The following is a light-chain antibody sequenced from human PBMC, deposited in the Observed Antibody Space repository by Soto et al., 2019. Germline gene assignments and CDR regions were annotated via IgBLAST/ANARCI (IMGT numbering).Light chain of an antibody. Sequence: QSALTQPPSVSVAPGQKVTISCSGSSSNIGNNYVSWYQQLPGTAPKLLIYDNNKRPSGIPDRFSGSKSGTSATLGITGLQTGDEADYYCGTWDSSLSAGDVVFGGGTKLTVL. CDR1: SSNIGNNY. CDR2: DNN. V-gene: IGLV1-51*01. J-gene: IGLJ2*01. CDR3: GTWDSSLSAGDVV.